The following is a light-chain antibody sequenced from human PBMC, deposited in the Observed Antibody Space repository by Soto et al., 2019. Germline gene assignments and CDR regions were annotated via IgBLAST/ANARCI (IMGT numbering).Light chain of an antibody. CDR1: LIISNW. CDR2: DAT. Sequence: DTQMTQCPSTLATSVGVRVTITCRASLIISNWFTWYLQNSGQGPKLLLYDATKLAVGVTSRFSGSRYGTECTHTNSSRQSDYFATYVCQQFHTYSSNFGQGTKRKI. V-gene: IGKV1-5*01. J-gene: IGKJ2*01. CDR3: QQFHTYSSN.